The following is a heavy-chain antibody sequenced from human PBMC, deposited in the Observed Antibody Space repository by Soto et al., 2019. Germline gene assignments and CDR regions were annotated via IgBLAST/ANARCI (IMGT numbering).Heavy chain of an antibody. CDR2: IYYSGST. J-gene: IGHJ6*02. Sequence: PSETLSLTCTVSGGSISSYYWSWIRQPPGKGLEWIGYIYYSGSTNYNPSLKSRVTISVDTYKNQFSLKLSSVTAADTDVYYCARDSGYIKGMDVWGQGTTVTVSS. CDR3: ARDSGYIKGMDV. CDR1: GGSISSYY. D-gene: IGHD5-18*01. V-gene: IGHV4-59*01.